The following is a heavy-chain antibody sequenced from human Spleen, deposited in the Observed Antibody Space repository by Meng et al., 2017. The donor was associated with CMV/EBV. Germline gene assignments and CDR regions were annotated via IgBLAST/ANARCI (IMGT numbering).Heavy chain of an antibody. J-gene: IGHJ4*02. Sequence: GGSLRLSCAASGISVWSNYMGWVRQAPGKGLEWVSVIYSGGIHSDGDTYYADSVKGRFTISRDNSKNMLYLQMNSLRTEDTAVYYCLPHLTGGPGDYSSYFEYWGQGTLVTVSS. CDR3: LPHLTGGPGDYSSYFEY. CDR2: IYSGGIHSDGDT. D-gene: IGHD3-9*01. V-gene: IGHV3-66*02. CDR1: GISVWSNY.